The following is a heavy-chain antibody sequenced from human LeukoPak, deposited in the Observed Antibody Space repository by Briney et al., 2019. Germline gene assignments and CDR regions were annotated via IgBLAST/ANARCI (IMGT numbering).Heavy chain of an antibody. Sequence: PGGSLRLSCAASGFTFSSCEMNWVRQAPGKGLEWVSYISSSGSTIYYADSVKGRFTISRDKAKNSLYLQMNSLRAEDTAVYYCARQKPGSSGWYAPYYYYGMDVWGKGTTVTVSS. CDR1: GFTFSSCE. CDR2: ISSSGSTI. D-gene: IGHD6-19*01. V-gene: IGHV3-48*03. J-gene: IGHJ6*04. CDR3: ARQKPGSSGWYAPYYYYGMDV.